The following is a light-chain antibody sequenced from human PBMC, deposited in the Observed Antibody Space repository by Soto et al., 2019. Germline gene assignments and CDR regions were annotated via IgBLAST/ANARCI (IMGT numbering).Light chain of an antibody. J-gene: IGKJ5*01. CDR1: QSISSY. CDR2: GSY. Sequence: DIQMTQSRSSLSASIGDRVTITVGASQSISSYLNWYQQKPGKAPNLLIYGSYTLQSGVPSRFRGSGSGTDFTLTISSLQPEDFATYYCQQSYSTLITFGQGTRLEI. CDR3: QQSYSTLIT. V-gene: IGKV1-39*01.